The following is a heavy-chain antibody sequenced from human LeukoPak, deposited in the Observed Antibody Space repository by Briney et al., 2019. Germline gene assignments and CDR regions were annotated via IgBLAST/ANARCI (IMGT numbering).Heavy chain of an antibody. CDR2: IRSKAYGGTT. V-gene: IGHV3-49*04. D-gene: IGHD1-14*01. J-gene: IGHJ6*03. CDR3: TRPLTRTYAREYYYYYMDV. Sequence: PGGSLRLSCTASGFTFGDYAMSWVRQAPGKGLEWVGFIRSKAYGGTTEYAASVKGRFAISRDGSKSIAYLQMNSLKTEDTAVYYCTRPLTRTYAREYYYYYMDVWGKGTTVTVSS. CDR1: GFTFGDYA.